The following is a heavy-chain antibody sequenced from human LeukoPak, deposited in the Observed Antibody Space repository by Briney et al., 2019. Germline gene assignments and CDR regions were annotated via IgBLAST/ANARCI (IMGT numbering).Heavy chain of an antibody. CDR2: ISYDGSNK. J-gene: IGHJ6*02. V-gene: IGHV3-30*18. CDR3: AKERPAYYYYGMDV. Sequence: GGSLRLSCVASGFTFSSYGMHWVRQAPGKGLEWVAVISYDGSNKYYADSVKGRFTISRDNSKNTLYLQMNSLRAEDTAVYYCAKERPAYYYYGMDVWGQGTTVTVSS. CDR1: GFTFSSYG.